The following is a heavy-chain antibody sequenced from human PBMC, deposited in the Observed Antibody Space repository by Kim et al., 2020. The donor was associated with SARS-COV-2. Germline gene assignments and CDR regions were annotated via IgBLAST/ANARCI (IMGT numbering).Heavy chain of an antibody. J-gene: IGHJ6*02. V-gene: IGHV3-15*01. D-gene: IGHD5-12*01. CDR2: IKSKTDGGTT. CDR3: TTDSGYDFGGMDV. CDR1: GFTFSNAW. Sequence: GGSLRLSCAASGFTFSNAWMSWVRQAPGKGLEWVGRIKSKTDGGTTDYAAPVKGRFTISRDDSKNTLYLQMNSLKTEDTAVYYCTTDSGYDFGGMDVWGQGTTVTVSS.